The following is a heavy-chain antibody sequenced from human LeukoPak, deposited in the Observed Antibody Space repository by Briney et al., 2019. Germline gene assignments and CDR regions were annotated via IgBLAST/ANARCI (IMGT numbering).Heavy chain of an antibody. D-gene: IGHD1-1*01. V-gene: IGHV4-59*01. CDR3: AREGTSGTHLNWFDP. CDR2: IYGSGST. CDR1: GGSISSYN. Sequence: SETLSLTCTVSGGSISSYNWSWIRQLPGKGLEWIGHIYGSGSTNYNPSLKSRVTLSVDTSKNQFSLKLSSVTAADTAVYYCAREGTSGTHLNWFDPWGQGTLVTVSS. J-gene: IGHJ5*02.